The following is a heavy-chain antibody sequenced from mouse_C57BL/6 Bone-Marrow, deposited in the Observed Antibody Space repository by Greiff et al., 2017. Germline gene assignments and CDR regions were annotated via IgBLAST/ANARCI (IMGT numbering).Heavy chain of an antibody. J-gene: IGHJ3*01. Sequence: VQLQQPGAELVKPGASVKMSCKASGYTFTSYWITWVKQRPGQGLEWIGDIYPGSGSTTYNEKFQSKATLTVDTSSSTAYMQLSSLTTEDSAVYYCARETAGAYWGQGTMVTVSA. CDR1: GYTFTSYW. V-gene: IGHV1-55*01. CDR3: ARETAGAY. D-gene: IGHD3-2*01. CDR2: IYPGSGST.